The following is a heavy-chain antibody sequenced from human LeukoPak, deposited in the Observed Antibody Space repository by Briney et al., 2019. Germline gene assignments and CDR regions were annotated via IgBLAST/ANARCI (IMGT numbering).Heavy chain of an antibody. J-gene: IGHJ5*02. CDR1: GYSFTSYW. Sequence: GESLKISCKGSGYSFTSYWIGWVRQIPGKGLEWMGIIYPGDSDTRYSPSSQGQVTISADKSISTAYLQWSSLKASDTAMYYCARRRSPNWFDPWGQGTLVTVSS. V-gene: IGHV5-51*01. CDR3: ARRRSPNWFDP. CDR2: IYPGDSDT.